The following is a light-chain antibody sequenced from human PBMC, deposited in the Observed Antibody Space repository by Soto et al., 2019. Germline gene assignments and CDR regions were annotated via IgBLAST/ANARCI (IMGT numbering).Light chain of an antibody. CDR2: DFS. J-gene: IGLJ1*01. CDR1: SSEIGSHDL. Sequence: QSVLTQPASVSGSPGQSIAISCTGTSSEIGSHDLFSWYQQQTGKVPKLIIYDFSNRPSGVSNRFSGSTSGNTASLTISGLQAEDEADYYCSSFTSTTTYVFGTGTKVTVL. CDR3: SSFTSTTTYV. V-gene: IGLV2-14*02.